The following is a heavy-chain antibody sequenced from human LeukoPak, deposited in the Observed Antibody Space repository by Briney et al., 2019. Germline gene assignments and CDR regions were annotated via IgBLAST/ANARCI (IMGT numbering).Heavy chain of an antibody. CDR1: DYTLIDYD. CDR3: VRDESAFDI. CDR2: ISGYNGNT. J-gene: IGHJ3*02. V-gene: IGHV1-18*01. Sequence: ASVKVSCKASDYTLIDYDISWVRQAPGQGLEWMGWISGYNGNTNYAQKLQGRVTMTTDTSSTTAYMELRSLRSDDTAMYYCVRDESAFDIWGQGTMVTVSS.